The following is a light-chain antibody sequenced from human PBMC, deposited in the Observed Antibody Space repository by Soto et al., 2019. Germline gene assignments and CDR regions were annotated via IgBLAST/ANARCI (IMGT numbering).Light chain of an antibody. J-gene: IGKJ3*01. CDR2: DAS. CDR3: QQRSNSFT. V-gene: IGKV3-11*01. CDR1: QSISTN. Sequence: EIVMTQSPATLSVSPGERATLSCRASQSISTNFAWYQRKPGQAPRLLIYDASNRATGIPARFSGSGSGTDFTLTISSLEPEDFAVYYCQQRSNSFTFGPGTKVDIK.